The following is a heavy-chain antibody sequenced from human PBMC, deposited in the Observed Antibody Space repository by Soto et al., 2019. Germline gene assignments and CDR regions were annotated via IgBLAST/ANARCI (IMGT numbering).Heavy chain of an antibody. D-gene: IGHD6-19*01. CDR3: ARVVGSSGWYYGSFDI. V-gene: IGHV4-34*01. CDR2: INQSGST. Sequence: QVQLQQWGAGLLKPSETLSLTCAVYGGSFSGSYWNWIRQPPGKGLERIGEINQSGSTNYNPSLKSRVTISVDTSKNQFSLKLSSVTAADSAVYYCARVVGSSGWYYGSFDIWGPGTMVTVSS. J-gene: IGHJ3*02. CDR1: GGSFSGSY.